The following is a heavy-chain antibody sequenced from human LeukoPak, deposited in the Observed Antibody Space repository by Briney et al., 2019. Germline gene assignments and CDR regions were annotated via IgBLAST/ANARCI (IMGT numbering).Heavy chain of an antibody. V-gene: IGHV3-66*01. D-gene: IGHD3-16*01. CDR1: GFIVSSTY. CDR2: SYADGNR. CDR3: ASGAGLLKYYYYLDV. J-gene: IGHJ6*03. Sequence: GGSLRLSCAASGFIVSSTYVTWVRQAPGRGLEWVAISYADGNRDYAESLKGRFTISRDNSKNTVDLQMRSLRAEDTAVYYCASGAGLLKYYYYLDVWGRGTTVTLSS.